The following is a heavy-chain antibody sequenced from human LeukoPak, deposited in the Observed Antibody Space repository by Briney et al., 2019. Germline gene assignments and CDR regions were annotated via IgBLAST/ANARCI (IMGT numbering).Heavy chain of an antibody. CDR3: ARDHEDTAMVIFLGAFDY. D-gene: IGHD5-18*01. Sequence: PGGSLRLSCAASGFTFSGFAMSWVRQAPGKGLYWVSTISASGGSTYYADSVKGRFTISRDNSKNTLYLQVNSLRAEDTAVYYCARDHEDTAMVIFLGAFDYWGQGTLVIVSS. V-gene: IGHV3-23*01. J-gene: IGHJ4*02. CDR1: GFTFSGFA. CDR2: ISASGGST.